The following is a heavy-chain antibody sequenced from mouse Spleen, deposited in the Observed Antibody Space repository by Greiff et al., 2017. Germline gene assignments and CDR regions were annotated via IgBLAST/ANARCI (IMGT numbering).Heavy chain of an antibody. D-gene: IGHD6-5*01. Sequence: VQLQQSGAELVKPGASVKISCKASGYAFSSYWMNWVKQRPGKGLEWIGQIYPGDGDTNYNGKFKGKATLTADKSSSTAYMQLSSLTSEDSAVYFCARLCSYGGAMDYRGQGTSVTVSS. CDR1: GYAFSSYW. CDR2: IYPGDGDT. J-gene: IGHJ4*01. CDR3: ARLCSYGGAMDY. V-gene: IGHV1-80*01.